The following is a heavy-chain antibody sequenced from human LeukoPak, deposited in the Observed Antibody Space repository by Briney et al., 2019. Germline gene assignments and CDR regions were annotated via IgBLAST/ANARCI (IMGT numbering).Heavy chain of an antibody. V-gene: IGHV3-7*01. CDR3: AGSCSSTSCYAVWFDP. D-gene: IGHD2-2*01. Sequence: GGSLRLSCAASGFTFSSYWMSWVRQAPGKGLEWVANIRQDGSEKYYVDSVKGRFTISRDNAKNSLYLQMNSLRAEDTAVYYCAGSCSSTSCYAVWFDPWGQGTLVTVSS. CDR2: IRQDGSEK. J-gene: IGHJ5*02. CDR1: GFTFSSYW.